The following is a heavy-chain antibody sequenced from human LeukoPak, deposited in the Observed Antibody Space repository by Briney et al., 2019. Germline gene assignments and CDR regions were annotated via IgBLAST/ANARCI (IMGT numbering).Heavy chain of an antibody. CDR2: LSGSGGST. CDR1: GFTFSTYA. Sequence: GGSLRLSCAASGFTFSTYAMSWVRQAPGKGLEWVSALSGSGGSTYYADSVKGRFTISRDNSKNTLYLQMNSLRAEDTAVYYCAKRLSHTSGWYYFDYWGQGTLVTVSS. D-gene: IGHD6-19*01. V-gene: IGHV3-23*01. J-gene: IGHJ4*02. CDR3: AKRLSHTSGWYYFDY.